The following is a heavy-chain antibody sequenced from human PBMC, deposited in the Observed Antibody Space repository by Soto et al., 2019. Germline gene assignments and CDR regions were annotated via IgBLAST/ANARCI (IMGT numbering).Heavy chain of an antibody. V-gene: IGHV5-51*01. CDR1: GYSFTSYW. CDR3: ARLSIAAPYGMDV. J-gene: IGHJ6*02. CDR2: IYPGDSDT. Sequence: PGESLKISCKGSGYSFTSYWIGWVRQMPGKGLEWMGIIYPGDSDTRYNPSFQGQVTISADKSISTAYLQWSSLKASDTAMYYCARLSIAAPYGMDVWGQGTTVTVSS. D-gene: IGHD6-6*01.